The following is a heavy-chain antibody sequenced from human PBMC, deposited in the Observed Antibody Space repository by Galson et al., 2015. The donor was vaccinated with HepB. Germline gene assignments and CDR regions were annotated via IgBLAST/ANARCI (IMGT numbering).Heavy chain of an antibody. J-gene: IGHJ4*02. V-gene: IGHV6-1*03. D-gene: IGHD2-2*01. Sequence: CAISGDSDSGNIVSWNWIRQSPSRGLEWLGRTYFRSKWYYDYAVSVKSCITINPDTSENQFSLQLHSVTPEDTAVYYCAGAGYCRSTYCFFAYWGQGTLVTVSS. CDR3: AGAGYCRSTYCFFAY. CDR2: TYFRSKWYY. CDR1: GDSDSGNIVS.